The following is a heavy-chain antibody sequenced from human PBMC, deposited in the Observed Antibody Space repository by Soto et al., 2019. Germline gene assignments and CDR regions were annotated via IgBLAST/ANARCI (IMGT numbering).Heavy chain of an antibody. V-gene: IGHV5-51*01. CDR3: ARHRGERITIFGVVIPPQDAFDI. Sequence: PGESLKISCKGSGYRFTSYWIGWVRQMPGKGLEWMGIIYPGDSDTRYSPSFQGQVTISADKSISTAYLQWSSLKASDTAMYYCARHRGERITIFGVVIPPQDAFDIWGQGTMVTVSS. CDR2: IYPGDSDT. J-gene: IGHJ3*02. CDR1: GYRFTSYW. D-gene: IGHD3-3*01.